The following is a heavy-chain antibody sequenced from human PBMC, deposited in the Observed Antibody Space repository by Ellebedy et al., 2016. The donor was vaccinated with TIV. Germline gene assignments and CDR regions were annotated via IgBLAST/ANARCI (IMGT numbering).Heavy chain of an antibody. CDR1: GFTFSTYW. J-gene: IGHJ5*02. V-gene: IGHV3-7*01. D-gene: IGHD6-19*01. Sequence: GESLKISXAASGFTFSTYWMTWVRQAPGKGLEWVANIRHDGSEIYYVDSVKGRFTISRDNAKNSLYLQMNSLRAEDTAVYYCARDLAVTGTWGQGTLVTVSS. CDR2: IRHDGSEI. CDR3: ARDLAVTGT.